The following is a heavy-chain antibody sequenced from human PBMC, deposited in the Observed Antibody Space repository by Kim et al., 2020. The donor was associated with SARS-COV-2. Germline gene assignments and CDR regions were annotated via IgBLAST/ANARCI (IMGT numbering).Heavy chain of an antibody. V-gene: IGHV4-34*01. J-gene: IGHJ4*02. CDR1: GGSFSGYY. Sequence: SETLSLTCAVYGGSFSGYYWSWIRQPPGKGLEWIGEINHSGSTNYNPSLKSRVTISVDTSKNQFSLKLSSVTAADTAVYYCARGRGVLDIDYWGQGTLVTVSS. CDR3: ARGRGVLDIDY. D-gene: IGHD2-8*02. CDR2: INHSGST.